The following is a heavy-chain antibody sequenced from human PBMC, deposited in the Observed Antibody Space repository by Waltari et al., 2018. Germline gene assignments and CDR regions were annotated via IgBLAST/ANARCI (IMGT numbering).Heavy chain of an antibody. CDR2: ISSSSSYI. CDR3: ARGFSGYDFIDY. CDR1: GFTFSSYS. J-gene: IGHJ4*02. D-gene: IGHD5-12*01. Sequence: EVQLVESGGGLVKPGGSLRLSCAASGFTFSSYSMTWVRQAPGKGLEWVSSISSSSSYIYYADSVKGRFTISRDNAKNSLYLQMNSLRAEDTAVYYCARGFSGYDFIDYWGQGTLVTVSS. V-gene: IGHV3-21*01.